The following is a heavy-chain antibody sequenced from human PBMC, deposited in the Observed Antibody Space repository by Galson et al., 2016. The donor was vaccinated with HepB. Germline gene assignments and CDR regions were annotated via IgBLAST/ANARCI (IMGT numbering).Heavy chain of an antibody. CDR2: IYWDDDK. CDR1: GFSLTTSGVG. Sequence: PALVTPTQTLTLTCTFSGFSLTTSGVGVGWIRQPSGKALEWLAVIYWDDDKRYSPSLKNRLSITKDTSKNQVVLTMTNMDPVDTATYYCAHRIPGYVSCWDQGYFDNWGPGTLVTVSS. CDR3: AHRIPGYVSCWDQGYFDN. D-gene: IGHD6-19*01. V-gene: IGHV2-5*02. J-gene: IGHJ4*02.